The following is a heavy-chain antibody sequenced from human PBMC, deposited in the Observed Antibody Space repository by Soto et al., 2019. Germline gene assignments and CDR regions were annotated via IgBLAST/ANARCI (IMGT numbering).Heavy chain of an antibody. D-gene: IGHD3-10*01. J-gene: IGHJ3*02. Sequence: SETLSLTCTVSGGSISSGGYYWSWIRQHPGKGLEWIGYIYYSGSTYYNPSLKSRVTISVDTSKNQFSLKLSSVTAADTAVYYCARAIFRDDAFDIWGQGTMVTVSS. V-gene: IGHV4-31*03. CDR2: IYYSGST. CDR1: GGSISSGGYY. CDR3: ARAIFRDDAFDI.